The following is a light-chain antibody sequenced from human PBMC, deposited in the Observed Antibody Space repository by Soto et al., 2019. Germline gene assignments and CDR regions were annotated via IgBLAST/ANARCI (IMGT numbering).Light chain of an antibody. CDR3: QKCNSSPLT. CDR2: AAS. CDR1: QVISTS. Sequence: DIQLTQSPSFLSPSIGESVTITCRASQVISTSLAWYQVKPGKAPKLLIYAASTLESGVPSRFSATVSGTEFSLTITSLQPEDFATYYCQKCNSSPLTFGGGTKVEIK. J-gene: IGKJ4*01. V-gene: IGKV1-9*01.